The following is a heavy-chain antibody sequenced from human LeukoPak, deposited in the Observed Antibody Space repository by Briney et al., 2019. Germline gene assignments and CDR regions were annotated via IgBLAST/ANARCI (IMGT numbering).Heavy chain of an antibody. CDR1: GGSISSSSYY. V-gene: IGHV4-39*01. D-gene: IGHD3-9*01. J-gene: IGHJ4*02. CDR2: IYYSGST. CDR3: ARFDILTGYYSHFDY. Sequence: PSETLSLTCTVSGGSISSSSYYWGWIRQPPGKGLEWIGSIYYSGSTYYNPSLKSRVTISVDTSKNQFSLKLSSVTAADTAVYYCARFDILTGYYSHFDYWGQGTLVTVPS.